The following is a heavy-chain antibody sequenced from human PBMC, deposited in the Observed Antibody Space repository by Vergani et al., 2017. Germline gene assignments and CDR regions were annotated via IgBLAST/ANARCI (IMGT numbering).Heavy chain of an antibody. V-gene: IGHV3-23*01. CDR1: EFTFSNYA. CDR3: AXQYFVSGNYLFDY. CDR2: ISGSGVRA. J-gene: IGHJ4*02. D-gene: IGHD3-10*01. Sequence: EVQLLESGGGLVQPGGSLRLTCAASEFTFSNYAMNWVRQAPGKGLEWVSGISGSGVRAYYTDSVKGRFTISRDNSKNMLFLQMNNLRTEDTAIYYCAXQYFVSGNYLFDYWGQGTLVTVSS.